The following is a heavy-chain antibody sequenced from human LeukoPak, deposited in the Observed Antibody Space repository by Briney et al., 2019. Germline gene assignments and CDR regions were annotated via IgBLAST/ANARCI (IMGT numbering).Heavy chain of an antibody. CDR2: FDPEDGET. Sequence: ASVKVSCKVSGYTLTELSMHWVRQAPGKGLEWMGGFDPEDGETIYAQKFQGRVTMTRDMSTSTVYMELSSLRSEDTAVYYCATLEGLNSSSWFNYWGQGTLVTVSS. J-gene: IGHJ4*02. CDR1: GYTLTELS. D-gene: IGHD6-13*01. CDR3: ATLEGLNSSSWFNY. V-gene: IGHV1-24*01.